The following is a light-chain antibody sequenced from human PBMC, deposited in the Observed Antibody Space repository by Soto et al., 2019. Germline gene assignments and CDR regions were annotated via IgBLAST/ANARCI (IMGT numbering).Light chain of an antibody. CDR2: SAS. V-gene: IGKV1-39*01. CDR3: QQSYSAPPFP. Sequence: DIQTTQSPSSLSASVGDRVTITCRTSQSISTYLNWYQQKPGKAPNLLIYSASSLRSGVPSRFSGTGSGTDFTLTISSLQPEDFATYYCQQSYSAPPFPFGPGTRVDIK. J-gene: IGKJ3*01. CDR1: QSISTY.